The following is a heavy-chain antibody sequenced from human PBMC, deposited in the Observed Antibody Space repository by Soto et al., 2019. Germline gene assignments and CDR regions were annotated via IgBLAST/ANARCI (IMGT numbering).Heavy chain of an antibody. V-gene: IGHV1-18*04. CDR2: IRPYNGNT. D-gene: IGHD3-3*01. CDR3: ARSSGGVFGIIIEGTNWFGR. Sequence: ASVKVSCKTSGYPFTSFGISWVRQAPGQGLEWMGWIRPYNGNTNSAQNLQGRVTMTTDTSTSTAYMELRSLRSDDTAVYYCARSSGGVFGIIIEGTNWFGRWGQGTLVTVSS. CDR1: GYPFTSFG. J-gene: IGHJ5*02.